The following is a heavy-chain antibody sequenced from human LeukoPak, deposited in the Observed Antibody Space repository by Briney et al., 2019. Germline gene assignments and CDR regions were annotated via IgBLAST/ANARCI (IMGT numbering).Heavy chain of an antibody. CDR3: EREKTGYFDY. J-gene: IGHJ4*02. Sequence: SETLSLTCTVSGGSISSGGYYWSWIRQHPGKGLEWIGYIYYSGSTYYNPSLKSRVTISVDTSKNQFSLKLSSVTAADTAVYYCEREKTGYFDYWGQGTLVTVSS. CDR1: GGSISSGGYY. CDR2: IYYSGST. V-gene: IGHV4-31*03.